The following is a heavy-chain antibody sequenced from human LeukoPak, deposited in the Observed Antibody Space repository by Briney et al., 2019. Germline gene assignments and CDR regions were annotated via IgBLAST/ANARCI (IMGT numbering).Heavy chain of an antibody. J-gene: IGHJ5*02. CDR1: AYSISSGYY. D-gene: IGHD6-13*01. V-gene: IGHV4-38-2*02. Sequence: SETLSLTCTVPAYSISSGYYWNWIRQPPGKGLEWIGSIYHSGSTYYNPSLKSRVTISVDTSKNQFSLKLTSMTAADTAVYYCARDGETYSSSWFWFDPWGQGTLVTVSS. CDR3: ARDGETYSSSWFWFDP. CDR2: IYHSGST.